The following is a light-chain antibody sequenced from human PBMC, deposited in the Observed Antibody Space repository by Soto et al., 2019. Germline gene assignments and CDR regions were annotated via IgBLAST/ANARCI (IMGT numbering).Light chain of an antibody. CDR2: DVN. CDR1: SSGVGAYIF. J-gene: IGLJ1*01. V-gene: IGLV2-8*01. Sequence: QSVLTQPPSASGSPGQSVTISCTGTSSGVGAYIFVSWYQQHPGKAPKLMVYDVNRRPPGVPDRFFGSKSGNTASLTVSGLQAEDEADYYCVSFAGGTYVFGTGTKAPS. CDR3: VSFAGGTYV.